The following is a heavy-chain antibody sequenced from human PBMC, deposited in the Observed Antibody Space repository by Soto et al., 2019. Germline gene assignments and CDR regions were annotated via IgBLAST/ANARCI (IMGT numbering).Heavy chain of an antibody. D-gene: IGHD2-15*01. V-gene: IGHV3-11*01. CDR2: ISSSGSTI. Sequence: GGSLRLSCAASGFTFSDYYLSWIRQAPGKGLEWVSYISSSGSTIYYADSVKGRFTISRDNAKNSLYLQMNSLRAEDSAVYYCASGGLGWALPGSNDAFDIWGQGTMGTVSS. J-gene: IGHJ3*02. CDR1: GFTFSDYY. CDR3: ASGGLGWALPGSNDAFDI.